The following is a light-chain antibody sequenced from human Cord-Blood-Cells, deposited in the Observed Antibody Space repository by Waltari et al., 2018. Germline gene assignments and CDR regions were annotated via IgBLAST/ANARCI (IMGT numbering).Light chain of an antibody. CDR2: WAS. CDR3: QQYYSTPYT. V-gene: IGKV4-1*01. Sequence: DNVMTQSPDSLAVALGERATIKCKSSQSVLYSSNNKNNLAWYQQKPGQPPKLLIYWASTRESGVPDRFSGSGSGTDFTLTISSLQAEDVAVYYCQQYYSTPYTFGQGTKLEIK. CDR1: QSVLYSSNNKNN. J-gene: IGKJ2*01.